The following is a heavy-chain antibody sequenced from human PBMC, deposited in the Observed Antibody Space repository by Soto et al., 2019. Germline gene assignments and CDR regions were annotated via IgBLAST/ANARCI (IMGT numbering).Heavy chain of an antibody. CDR2: LSYDGSNK. D-gene: IGHD3-3*01. Sequence: QVQLVESGGGVVQPGRSLRLSCAASGFTFSSYGMHWVRQAPGKGLEWVAVLSYDGSNKYYADSVKGRFTISRDNSKNTLYLQMNSLRAEDTAVYYCAKDLAYDFWSGDYYYGMDVWGQGTTVTVSS. J-gene: IGHJ6*02. CDR3: AKDLAYDFWSGDYYYGMDV. V-gene: IGHV3-30*18. CDR1: GFTFSSYG.